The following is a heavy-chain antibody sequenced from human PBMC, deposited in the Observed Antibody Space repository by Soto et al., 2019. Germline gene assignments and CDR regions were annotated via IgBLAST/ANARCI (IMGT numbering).Heavy chain of an antibody. CDR2: ISSNGGST. D-gene: IGHD3-10*01. Sequence: EVQLVETGGGLVQPGGSLRLSCAASGFTFSSYAMHWVRQAPGKGLEYVSAISSNGGSTDYANSVKGRFTISRDNSKNTLYLQMGSRRAEDMAVYYCATGKTSYYGSGRQYYYYYYMDVWGKGTTVTVSS. J-gene: IGHJ6*03. V-gene: IGHV3-64*01. CDR1: GFTFSSYA. CDR3: ATGKTSYYGSGRQYYYYYYMDV.